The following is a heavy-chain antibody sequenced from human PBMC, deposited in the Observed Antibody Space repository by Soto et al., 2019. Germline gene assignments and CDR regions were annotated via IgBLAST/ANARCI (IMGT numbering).Heavy chain of an antibody. CDR3: TRDASRDSSARGWFDP. J-gene: IGHJ5*02. Sequence: GGSLRLSCAASGFTFRSFTMNWFRQAPGKGLEWVSTISSNSAYIYYTDALRGRFTISRDNAKNSLHLQMNSLRAENTAVYYCTRDASRDSSARGWFDPWGPGTLVTVSS. V-gene: IGHV3-21*01. CDR2: ISSNSAYI. CDR1: GFTFRSFT. D-gene: IGHD6-13*01.